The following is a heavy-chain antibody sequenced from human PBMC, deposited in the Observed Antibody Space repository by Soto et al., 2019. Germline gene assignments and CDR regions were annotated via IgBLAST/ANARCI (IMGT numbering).Heavy chain of an antibody. V-gene: IGHV4-30-4*01. CDR3: ARGLGYCSGGSCYQYFYGMDV. Sequence: QVQLQESGPGLVKPSQTLSLTCTVSGGSFSSGDYYWSWIRQPPGKGLEWIGYIYHSESTDYNPSLKSRVTISVDTSKKQFSLKVSSVTAADTAVYYCARGLGYCSGGSCYQYFYGMDVWGQGTTVTVSS. J-gene: IGHJ6*02. D-gene: IGHD2-15*01. CDR1: GGSFSSGDYY. CDR2: IYHSEST.